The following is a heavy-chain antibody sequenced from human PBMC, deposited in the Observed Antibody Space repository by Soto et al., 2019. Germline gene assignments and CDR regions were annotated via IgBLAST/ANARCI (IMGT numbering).Heavy chain of an antibody. J-gene: IGHJ6*03. CDR2: ISWNGDTI. Sequence: GGSLRLSCAASGFTFTDYTILWVRQAPGKGLEWVSGISWNGDTIGIATSVQARFTISRDSATNSLYLEMSSLRAEDTALYYCAKGRRVRGTGLNYYMDVWGKGTTVTVSS. V-gene: IGHV3-9*01. CDR3: AKGRRVRGTGLNYYMDV. CDR1: GFTFTDYT. D-gene: IGHD2-15*01.